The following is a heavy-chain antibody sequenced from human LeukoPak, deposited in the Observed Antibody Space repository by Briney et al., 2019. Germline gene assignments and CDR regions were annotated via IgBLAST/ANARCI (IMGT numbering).Heavy chain of an antibody. Sequence: GGSLRLSCAASGFTFSSYSMNWVRQAPGKGLEWVSSISSSSSYIYYADSVKGRFTISRDNAKNSLYLQMNSLRVEETAVYYCAKDHSSTWDNYSDYWGQGTLVTVSS. CDR3: AKDHSSTWDNYSDY. J-gene: IGHJ4*02. D-gene: IGHD6-13*01. V-gene: IGHV3-21*01. CDR1: GFTFSSYS. CDR2: ISSSSSYI.